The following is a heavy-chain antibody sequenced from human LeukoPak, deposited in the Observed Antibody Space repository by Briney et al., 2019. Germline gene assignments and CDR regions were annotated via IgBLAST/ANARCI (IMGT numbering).Heavy chain of an antibody. Sequence: SETLSLTCTVSGGSISSYYWSWIRQPPGKGLEWIGYIYYSGSTNYNPSLKSRVTISVDTSKNQFSLKLSSVTAADTAVYYCARGSSGLGYCSGGSCYFYYYYYYMDVWGKGTTVTISS. CDR3: ARGSSGLGYCSGGSCYFYYYYYYMDV. CDR2: IYYSGST. J-gene: IGHJ6*03. CDR1: GGSISSYY. V-gene: IGHV4-59*01. D-gene: IGHD2-15*01.